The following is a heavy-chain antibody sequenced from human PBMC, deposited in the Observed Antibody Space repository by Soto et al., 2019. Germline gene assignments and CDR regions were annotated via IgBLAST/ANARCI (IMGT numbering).Heavy chain of an antibody. CDR2: IYYSGIT. J-gene: IGHJ5*02. Sequence: SETLSLTCTVSGGSISSGDYYWSWIRQPPGKGLEWIGYIYYSGITYYNPSLTSRATISVETSKNQFSMKLTSVTASDTAVYYCARVPSPWGQGTLVTVSS. CDR1: GGSISSGDYY. CDR3: ARVPSP. V-gene: IGHV4-30-4*01.